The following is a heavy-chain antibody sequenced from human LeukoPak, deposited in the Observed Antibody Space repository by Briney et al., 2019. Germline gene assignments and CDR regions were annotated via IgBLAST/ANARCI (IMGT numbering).Heavy chain of an antibody. D-gene: IGHD2-2*01. V-gene: IGHV1-8*03. CDR2: MNPNSGNT. CDR1: GYTFTSYD. J-gene: IGHJ3*02. Sequence: GASVKVSCKASGYTFTSYDINWVRRATGQGLEWMGWMNPNSGNTGYAQKFQGRVTITRNTSISTAYMELSSLRSEDTAVYYCARVRIVVVPAAIRGYAFDIWGQGTMVTVSS. CDR3: ARVRIVVVPAAIRGYAFDI.